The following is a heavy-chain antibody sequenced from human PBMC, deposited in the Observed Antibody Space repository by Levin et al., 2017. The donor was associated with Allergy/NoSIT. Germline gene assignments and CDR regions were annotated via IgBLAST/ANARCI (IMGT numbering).Heavy chain of an antibody. CDR1: GGTFSSYA. Sequence: PGASVKVSCKASGGTFSSYAISWVRQAPGQGLEWMGGIIPIFGTANYAQKFQGRVTITADESTSTAYLELSSLRSEDTAVYYCARRQQQLVNYYYYGMDVWGQGTTVTVSS. CDR3: ARRQQQLVNYYYYGMDV. D-gene: IGHD6-13*01. V-gene: IGHV1-69*13. J-gene: IGHJ6*02. CDR2: IIPIFGTA.